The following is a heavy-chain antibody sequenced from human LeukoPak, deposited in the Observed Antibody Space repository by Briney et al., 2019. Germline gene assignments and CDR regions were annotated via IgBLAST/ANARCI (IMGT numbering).Heavy chain of an antibody. CDR3: ARDYHDSSGYYAYYCDY. Sequence: GASVKVSCKASGYTFTRYGISWVRQAPGQGLEWMGWISAYNGNTNYAQKFQGRVTMTTDTSTSTAHMELRSLRSDDMAVYYCARDYHDSSGYYAYYCDYWGQGTLVTVSS. J-gene: IGHJ4*02. CDR1: GYTFTRYG. CDR2: ISAYNGNT. D-gene: IGHD3-22*01. V-gene: IGHV1-18*03.